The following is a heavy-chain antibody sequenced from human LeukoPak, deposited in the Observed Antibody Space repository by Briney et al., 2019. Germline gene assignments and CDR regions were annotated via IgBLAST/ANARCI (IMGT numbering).Heavy chain of an antibody. V-gene: IGHV1-69*02. CDR1: GGTFSSYT. CDR3: ARAGLDGYNFDY. Sequence: GASVKVSCKASGGTFSSYTISWVRQAPGQGLEWMGRIIPILGIANYAQKFQGRVTITADKSTSTAYMEPSSLRSEDTAVYYCARAGLDGYNFDYWGQGTLVTVSS. D-gene: IGHD5-24*01. J-gene: IGHJ4*02. CDR2: IIPILGIA.